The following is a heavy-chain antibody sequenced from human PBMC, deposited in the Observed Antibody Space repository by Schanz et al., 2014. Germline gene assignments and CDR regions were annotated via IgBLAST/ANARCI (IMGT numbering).Heavy chain of an antibody. Sequence: EVQLVESGGGLIQPGGSLRLSCAVSGFTVNTNYMSWVRQAPGKGLEWISSMYINSGSTQYADSVKGRFIISRDSSKNTLFLQMNSLRAEDTAVYYCARSSYSGSSYYYYGLDVWGQGTMVAVSS. J-gene: IGHJ6*02. CDR1: GFTVNTNY. V-gene: IGHV3-53*01. CDR2: MYINSGST. CDR3: ARSSYSGSSYYYYGLDV. D-gene: IGHD1-26*01.